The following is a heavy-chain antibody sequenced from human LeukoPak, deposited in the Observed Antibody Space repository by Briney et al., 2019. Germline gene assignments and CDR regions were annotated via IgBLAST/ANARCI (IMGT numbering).Heavy chain of an antibody. CDR3: ARGGDPIADPAFDI. D-gene: IGHD6-13*01. V-gene: IGHV4-4*07. CDR1: GGSISSYY. CDR2: IYTSGST. Sequence: PSETLSLTCTVSGGSISSYYWSWIRQPAGKGLEWIGRIYTSGSTNYNPSLKSRVTMSVDTSKNQFSLKLSSVTAADTAVYYCARGGDPIADPAFDIWGQGTMVTVSS. J-gene: IGHJ3*02.